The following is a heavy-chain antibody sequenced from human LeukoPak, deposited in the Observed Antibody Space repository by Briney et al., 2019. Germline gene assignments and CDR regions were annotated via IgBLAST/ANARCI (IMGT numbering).Heavy chain of an antibody. CDR1: GFTFSSYA. Sequence: PGGSLRLSCAASGFTFSSYAMTWVRQAPGKGLEWVSGISGSGDGTYYADSVTGRFTISRDNSKNTLYLQMNSLRAEDTAVYYCARALPKTYSSSSRGWFDPWGQGTLVTVSS. CDR3: ARALPKTYSSSSRGWFDP. V-gene: IGHV3-23*01. D-gene: IGHD6-6*01. CDR2: ISGSGDGT. J-gene: IGHJ5*02.